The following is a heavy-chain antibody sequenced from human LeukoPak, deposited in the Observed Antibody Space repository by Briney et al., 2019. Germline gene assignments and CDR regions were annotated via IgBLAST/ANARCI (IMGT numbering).Heavy chain of an antibody. CDR1: GFTFSNFW. Sequence: PGGSLRLSCTASGFTFSNFWMGWVRQAPGKGLEWVANIKQDETEKFYLGSVKGRFTISRDNSKNTLYLQMNSLRAEDTAVYYCAKGQFGEYPGWFDPWGQGTLVTVSS. D-gene: IGHD3-10*01. CDR3: AKGQFGEYPGWFDP. J-gene: IGHJ5*02. V-gene: IGHV3-7*03. CDR2: IKQDETEK.